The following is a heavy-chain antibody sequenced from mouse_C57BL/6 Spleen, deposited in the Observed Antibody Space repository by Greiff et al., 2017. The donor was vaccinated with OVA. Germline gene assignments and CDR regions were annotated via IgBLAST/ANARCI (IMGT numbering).Heavy chain of an antibody. J-gene: IGHJ4*01. CDR3: ARGGYGYDVGYAMDY. V-gene: IGHV4-1*01. Sequence: AASGIDFSRYWMSWVRRAPGKGLEWIGEINPDSSTINYAPSLKDKFIISRDNAKNTLYLQMSKVRSEDTALYYCARGGYGYDVGYAMDYWGQGTSVTVSS. CDR2: INPDSSTI. CDR1: GIDFSRYW. D-gene: IGHD2-2*01.